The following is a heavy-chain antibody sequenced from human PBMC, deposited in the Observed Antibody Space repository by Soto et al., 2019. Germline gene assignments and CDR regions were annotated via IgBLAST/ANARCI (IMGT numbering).Heavy chain of an antibody. CDR1: GGTFSSYA. Sequence: SVKVSCKASGGTFSSYAISWVRQAPGQGLEWMGGIIPIFGTANYAQKFQGRVTITADESTSTAYMELSSLRSEDTAVYYCARENDYGGNPLYYYYGMDVRGQGTTVTVSS. D-gene: IGHD4-17*01. J-gene: IGHJ6*02. V-gene: IGHV1-69*13. CDR3: ARENDYGGNPLYYYYGMDV. CDR2: IIPIFGTA.